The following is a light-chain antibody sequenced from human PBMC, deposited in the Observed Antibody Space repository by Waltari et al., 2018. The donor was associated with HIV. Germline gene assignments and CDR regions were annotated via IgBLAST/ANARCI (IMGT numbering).Light chain of an antibody. CDR1: QSVRSS. CDR2: DAS. V-gene: IGKV3-11*01. J-gene: IGKJ3*01. Sequence: TQSPATLSLSPGERATLSCRASQSVRSSLAWYQRKPGQAPRLLIYDASKRASGIPARFSGSGFGTDFTLTISSLEPEDFALYYCHQWSNWPLTFGPGTKVDMK. CDR3: HQWSNWPLT.